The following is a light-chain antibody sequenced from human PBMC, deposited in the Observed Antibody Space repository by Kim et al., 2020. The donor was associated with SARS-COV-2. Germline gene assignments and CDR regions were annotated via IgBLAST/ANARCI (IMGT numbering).Light chain of an antibody. CDR2: GKN. Sequence: GHTVSITWQGDSLKSNYASWYPQKPGQAPVLVIYGKNNRPTGVRDRFSGSSSGNTASLTIAGAQAEDEADDDCNSRDSNGSHLSVVFGGGTQLTVL. V-gene: IGLV3-19*01. J-gene: IGLJ2*01. CDR1: SLKSNY. CDR3: NSRDSNGSHLSVV.